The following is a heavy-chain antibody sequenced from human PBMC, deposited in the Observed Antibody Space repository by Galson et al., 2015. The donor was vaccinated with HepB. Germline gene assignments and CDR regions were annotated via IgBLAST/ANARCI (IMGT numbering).Heavy chain of an antibody. V-gene: IGHV3-21*01. Sequence: SLRLSCAASGFTLTTYAMNWARQAPGKGLEWVSSISSSSSYIYYADSVKGRITISRDNPKNSMYLQMTSLRAEDTAVYYCARDNDYYGSGNCFDYWGQGTLVTVSS. J-gene: IGHJ4*02. CDR1: GFTLTTYA. CDR2: ISSSSSYI. CDR3: ARDNDYYGSGNCFDY. D-gene: IGHD3-10*01.